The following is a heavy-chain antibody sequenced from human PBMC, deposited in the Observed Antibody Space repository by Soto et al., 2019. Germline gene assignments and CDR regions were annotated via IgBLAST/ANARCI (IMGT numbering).Heavy chain of an antibody. D-gene: IGHD3-10*01. J-gene: IGHJ6*02. CDR3: ARQNGLWFGELSTLVGGNYYAMDV. V-gene: IGHV5-51*01. CDR1: GYSFTSYW. Sequence: PGESLKISCKGSGYSFTSYWIGWVRQMPGKGLEWMGIIYPGDSDTRYSPSFQGQVTISADKSISTAYLQWSSLKASDTAMYYCARQNGLWFGELSTLVGGNYYAMDVWGQGTTVTVSS. CDR2: IYPGDSDT.